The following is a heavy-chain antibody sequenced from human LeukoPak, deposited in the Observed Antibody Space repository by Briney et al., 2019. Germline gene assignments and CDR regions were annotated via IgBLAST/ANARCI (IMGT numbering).Heavy chain of an antibody. V-gene: IGHV3-21*01. CDR3: ARDSSPVVLMVYAPGNFDY. CDR1: GFTFSSYA. D-gene: IGHD2-8*01. CDR2: ISSSSSYI. J-gene: IGHJ4*02. Sequence: PGGSLRLSCAASGFTFSSYAMNWVRQAPGKGLEWVSSISSSSSYIYYADSVKGRFTISRDNAKNSLYLQMNSLRAEDTAVYYCARDSSPVVLMVYAPGNFDYWGQGTLVTVSS.